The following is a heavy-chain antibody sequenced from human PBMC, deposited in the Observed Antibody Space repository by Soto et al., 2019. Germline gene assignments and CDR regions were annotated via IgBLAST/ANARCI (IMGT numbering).Heavy chain of an antibody. Sequence: QVQLQESGPGLVKPSQTLSLTCTVSGGSISSGGYYWSWIRQNPGKGLEWIGYIYYSGTTNYNPSLKSRLTISVDTSKNQFSLKLNSMTAADTAVYYCARDESATDAVDIWGQGTMVTVSS. J-gene: IGHJ3*02. CDR3: ARDESATDAVDI. V-gene: IGHV4-31*03. CDR2: IYYSGTT. CDR1: GGSISSGGYY. D-gene: IGHD5-12*01.